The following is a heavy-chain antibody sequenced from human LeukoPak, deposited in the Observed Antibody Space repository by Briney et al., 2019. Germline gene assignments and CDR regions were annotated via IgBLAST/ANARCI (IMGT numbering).Heavy chain of an antibody. CDR3: ASGVGLTLRDF. CDR1: GSTFSSYW. D-gene: IGHD1-26*01. CDR2: INTDGSST. Sequence: GGSLRLSCAASGSTFSSYWMHWVRQAPGKGLVWVSRINTDGSSTTYADSVKGRFTISRDNAKNTLYLQMNSLRAEDTAVYYCASGVGLTLRDFWGQGTLLTVSS. V-gene: IGHV3-74*01. J-gene: IGHJ4*02.